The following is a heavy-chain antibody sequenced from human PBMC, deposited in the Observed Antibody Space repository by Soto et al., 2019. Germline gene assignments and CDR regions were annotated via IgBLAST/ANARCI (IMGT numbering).Heavy chain of an antibody. D-gene: IGHD6-19*01. V-gene: IGHV3-48*01. CDR3: VRAPSSGWYGGDAFDI. CDR1: GFTFSTYN. Sequence: GGSLRLSCAASGFTFSTYNMNWVRQAPGKGLEWVSYISSSSSTIYYADSIKGRFTISRDNAKNSLYLQMNSLRAEDTAVYYCVRAPSSGWYGGDAFDIWGQGTRVTVSS. CDR2: ISSSSSTI. J-gene: IGHJ3*02.